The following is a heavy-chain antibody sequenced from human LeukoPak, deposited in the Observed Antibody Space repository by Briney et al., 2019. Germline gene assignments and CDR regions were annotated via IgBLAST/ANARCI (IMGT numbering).Heavy chain of an antibody. CDR2: INPNSGGT. J-gene: IGHJ4*02. CDR1: GYTFTGYY. CDR3: ASPLFFRTYSSFPTSY. V-gene: IGHV1-2*02. D-gene: IGHD6-6*01. Sequence: GASVKVSCKASGYTFTGYYMHWVRQAPGQGLEWMGWINPNSGGTNYAQKFQGRVTMTRDTSISTAYMELSRLRSDDTAVYYCASPLFFRTYSSFPTSYWGQGTLVTVSS.